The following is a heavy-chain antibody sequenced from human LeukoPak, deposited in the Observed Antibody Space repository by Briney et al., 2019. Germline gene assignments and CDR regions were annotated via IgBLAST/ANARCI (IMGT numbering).Heavy chain of an antibody. CDR1: GGSISSYY. Sequence: SETLSLTCTVSGGSISSYYWSWIRQPAGKGLEWIGRIYTSGSTNYNPSLKSRVTMSVDTSKNQFSLKLSSVTAADTAVYYCARDRTIFGARGDWFDPWGQGTLVTVSS. CDR2: IYTSGST. J-gene: IGHJ5*02. CDR3: ARDRTIFGARGDWFDP. V-gene: IGHV4-4*07. D-gene: IGHD3-3*01.